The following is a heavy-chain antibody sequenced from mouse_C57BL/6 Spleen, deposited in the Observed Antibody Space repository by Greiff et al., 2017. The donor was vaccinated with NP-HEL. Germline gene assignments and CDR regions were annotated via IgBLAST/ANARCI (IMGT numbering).Heavy chain of an antibody. CDR2: INPNNGGT. J-gene: IGHJ4*01. V-gene: IGHV1-26*01. Sequence: VQLQQSGPELVKPGASVKISCKASGYTFTDYYMNWVKQSHGKSLEWIGDINPNNGGTSYNQKFKGKATLTVDKSSSTAYMELRSLTSEDSAVYYCAGSNYAMDYWGQGTSVTVSS. CDR3: AGSNYAMDY. CDR1: GYTFTDYY. D-gene: IGHD5-1*01.